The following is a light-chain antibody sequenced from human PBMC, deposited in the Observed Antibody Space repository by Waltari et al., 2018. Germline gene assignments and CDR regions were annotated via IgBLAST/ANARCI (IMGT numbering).Light chain of an antibody. Sequence: IVITQSPASLSVSVGDRVTIACRASQAISSSLVWYQQKPGKAPKRLIYDASTLENGVPSRFSGSGSGTDFTLTISSLQPEDFSTYHCQQFYNYPPTFGQGTRLEIK. V-gene: IGKV1D-13*01. CDR1: QAISSS. CDR2: DAS. J-gene: IGKJ5*01. CDR3: QQFYNYPPT.